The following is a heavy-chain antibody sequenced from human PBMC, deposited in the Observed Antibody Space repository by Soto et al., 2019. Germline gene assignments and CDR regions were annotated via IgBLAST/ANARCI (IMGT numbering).Heavy chain of an antibody. V-gene: IGHV3-74*01. D-gene: IGHD1-26*01. J-gene: IGHJ4*02. CDR2: INDQGGSP. Sequence: HPGGSLRLSCAASGFTFSNYWMHWVRQAPGKGLVWISRINDQGGSPTYADSVKGRFTISRDNSKNTVNLQMNSLRVEDTAVYYCTRAAIKGELLDYWGQGTQVTVSS. CDR3: TRAAIKGELLDY. CDR1: GFTFSNYW.